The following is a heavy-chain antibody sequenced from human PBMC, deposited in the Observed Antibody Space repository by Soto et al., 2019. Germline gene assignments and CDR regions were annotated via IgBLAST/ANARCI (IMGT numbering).Heavy chain of an antibody. Sequence: PSETLSLTCAVSGYSITTGYYWGWVRRPPGKGLEWIGSVYHSGRTSYNPSLESPVTISVDTSKNQFSLRLSSVTAADTALYYCARCVNYYDSSGFYPRDYWGQGILVTVSS. D-gene: IGHD3-22*01. CDR3: ARCVNYYDSSGFYPRDY. CDR2: VYHSGRT. V-gene: IGHV4-38-2*01. J-gene: IGHJ4*02. CDR1: GYSITTGYY.